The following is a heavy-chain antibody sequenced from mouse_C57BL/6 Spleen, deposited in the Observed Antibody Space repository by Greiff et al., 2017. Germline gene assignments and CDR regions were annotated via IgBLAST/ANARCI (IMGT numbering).Heavy chain of an antibody. CDR1: GYTFTSYW. J-gene: IGHJ2*01. Sequence: QVQLKQSGAELAKPGASVKLSCKASGYTFTSYWMHWVKQRPGQGLEWIGYINPSSGYTKYNQKFKDKATLTADKSSSTAYMQLSSLTYEDSAVYYCATYYYGSSPDYWGQGTTLTVAS. D-gene: IGHD1-1*01. CDR3: ATYYYGSSPDY. CDR2: INPSSGYT. V-gene: IGHV1-7*01.